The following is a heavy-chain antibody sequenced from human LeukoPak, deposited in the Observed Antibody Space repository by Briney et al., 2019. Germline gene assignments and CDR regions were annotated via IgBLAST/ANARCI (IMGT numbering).Heavy chain of an antibody. CDR2: ISSSSSYI. CDR3: ARDPRRYSYGYSFDY. Sequence: GGSLRLSCAASGFTFSSYSMNWVRQAPGKGLEWVSSISSSSSYIYYADSVKGRFTISRDNAKNSLYLQMNSLRAEDTAVYYCARDPRRYSYGYSFDYWGQGTLVTVSS. CDR1: GFTFSSYS. V-gene: IGHV3-21*01. D-gene: IGHD5-18*01. J-gene: IGHJ4*02.